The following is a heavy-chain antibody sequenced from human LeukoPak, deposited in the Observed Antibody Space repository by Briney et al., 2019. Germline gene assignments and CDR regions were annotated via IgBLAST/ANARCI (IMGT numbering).Heavy chain of an antibody. V-gene: IGHV3-30*18. D-gene: IGHD2-2*01. CDR1: GFTFSSYG. CDR2: ISYEGSNK. J-gene: IGHJ4*02. CDR3: AKETDHCSSTSCLFDY. Sequence: PGGSLRLSCAASGFTFSSYGMHWVRQAPGKGLEWVAVISYEGSNKYYADSVKGRFTISRDNSKNTLYLQMNSLRAEDTAVYYCAKETDHCSSTSCLFDYWGQGTLVTVSS.